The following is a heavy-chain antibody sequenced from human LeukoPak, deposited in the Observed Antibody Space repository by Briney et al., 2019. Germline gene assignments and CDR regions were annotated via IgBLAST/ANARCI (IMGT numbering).Heavy chain of an antibody. Sequence: ASVKVSCKASGGTFSSYAISWVRQAPGQGLEWMGGIIPILGTANYAQKFQGRVTITTDESTSTAYMELSSLRSEDTAVYYCARTRGSSAWFDPWGQGTLVTVSS. CDR2: IIPILGTA. D-gene: IGHD6-6*01. V-gene: IGHV1-69*05. CDR3: ARTRGSSAWFDP. J-gene: IGHJ5*02. CDR1: GGTFSSYA.